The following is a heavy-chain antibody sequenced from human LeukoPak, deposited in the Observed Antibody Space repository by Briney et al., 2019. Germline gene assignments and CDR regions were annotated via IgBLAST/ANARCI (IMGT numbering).Heavy chain of an antibody. CDR2: INHSGSN. CDR1: GXSFSGYX. D-gene: IGHD3-22*01. V-gene: IGHV4-34*01. J-gene: IGHJ4*02. Sequence: SXXLSLTCXVYGXSFSGYXXSWIRQPPGKGLEWXGEINHSGSNNYNPSLKSRVTISVDTSKNQFSLKLSSVTAADTAVYYCASSVLPISSGYYPLDYWGQGTLVTVSS. CDR3: ASSVLPISSGYYPLDY.